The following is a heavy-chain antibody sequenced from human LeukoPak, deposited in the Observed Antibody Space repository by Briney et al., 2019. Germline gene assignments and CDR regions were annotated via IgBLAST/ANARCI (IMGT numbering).Heavy chain of an antibody. CDR2: MNPNSGDR. CDR3: ARTTSLTASGYDY. Sequence: ASVRVSCRASGYTFINYHINWVRQASGQGLEWMGWMNPNSGDRGYAQNFQGRVTITSDTSISTAYMELSSLRSEDMAVYFCARTTSLTASGYDYWGQGTLVTVSS. V-gene: IGHV1-8*03. CDR1: GYTFINYH. J-gene: IGHJ4*02. D-gene: IGHD4-17*01.